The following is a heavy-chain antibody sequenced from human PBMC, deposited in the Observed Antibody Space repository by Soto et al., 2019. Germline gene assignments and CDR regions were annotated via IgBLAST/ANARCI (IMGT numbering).Heavy chain of an antibody. Sequence: QVQLVQSGAEVKKPGASVKVSCKASGYTFTGYYMHWVRQAPGQGLEWMGWINPNSGGTNYAQKFQGRVTMPRDTSISTAYMELSRLRSDDTAVYYCARGAVAGDYYYYGMDVWGQGTTVTVSS. V-gene: IGHV1-2*02. CDR2: INPNSGGT. CDR1: GYTFTGYY. J-gene: IGHJ6*02. CDR3: ARGAVAGDYYYYGMDV. D-gene: IGHD6-19*01.